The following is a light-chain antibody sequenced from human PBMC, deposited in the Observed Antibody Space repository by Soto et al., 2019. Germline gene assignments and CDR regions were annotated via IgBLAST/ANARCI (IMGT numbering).Light chain of an antibody. Sequence: SYELTQPSSVSVAPGQTASITCGGNNIGSKSVHWYQQKPGQAPVVVIYDDSDRPSGIPERFSGSNSRNTATLTISRVEAGDEADYYCQVWDSDSDQYVFGGGTKVTVL. CDR3: QVWDSDSDQYV. CDR1: NIGSKS. V-gene: IGLV3-21*02. CDR2: DDS. J-gene: IGLJ1*01.